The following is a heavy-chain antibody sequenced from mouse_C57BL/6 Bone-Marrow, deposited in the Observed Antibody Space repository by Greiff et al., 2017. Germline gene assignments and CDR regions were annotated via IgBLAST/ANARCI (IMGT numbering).Heavy chain of an antibody. CDR3: ARRRSGSSSFDY. Sequence: VQLVESGAELARPGASVKLSCKASGYTFTSYGISWVKQRTGQGLEWIGEIYPRSGNTYYNEKFKGKATLTADKSSSTAYMELRSLTSEDSAVYFCARRRSGSSSFDYWGQGTTLTVSS. CDR2: IYPRSGNT. D-gene: IGHD1-1*01. J-gene: IGHJ2*01. V-gene: IGHV1-81*01. CDR1: GYTFTSYG.